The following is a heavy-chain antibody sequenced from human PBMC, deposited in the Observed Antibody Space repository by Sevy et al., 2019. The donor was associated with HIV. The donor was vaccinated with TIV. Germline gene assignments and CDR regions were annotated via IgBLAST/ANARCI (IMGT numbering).Heavy chain of an antibody. V-gene: IGHV3-33*01. CDR1: GFTFSSYG. J-gene: IGHJ6*02. CDR3: ARDKRAGHRGGYYYYGMDV. D-gene: IGHD2-21*01. CDR2: IWYDGSNK. Sequence: GGSLRLSCAASGFTFSSYGMHWVRQAPGKGLEWVAVIWYDGSNKYYADSVKGRFSISRDNSRNTRYLQMNSLRAEDTAVFDCARDKRAGHRGGYYYYGMDVWGQGTTVTVSS.